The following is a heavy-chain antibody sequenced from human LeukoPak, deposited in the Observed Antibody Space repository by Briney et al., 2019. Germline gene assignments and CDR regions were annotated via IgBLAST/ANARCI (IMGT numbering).Heavy chain of an antibody. V-gene: IGHV4-59*01. D-gene: IGHD2-2*01. CDR2: IYYSGST. CDR3: ASSTGNCSSTSCYVDYYYYGMDV. Sequence: SETLSLTCTVSGGSISSFYWSWIRQPPGKGLEWIGYIYYSGSTNYNPSLKSRVTISVDTSKNQFSLKLSSVTAADTAVYYCASSTGNCSSTSCYVDYYYYGMDVWGQGTTVTVSS. J-gene: IGHJ6*02. CDR1: GGSISSFY.